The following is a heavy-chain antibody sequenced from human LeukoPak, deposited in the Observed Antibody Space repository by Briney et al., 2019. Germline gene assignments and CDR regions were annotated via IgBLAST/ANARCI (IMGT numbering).Heavy chain of an antibody. J-gene: IGHJ4*02. CDR1: GYAFTSYG. D-gene: IGHD3-22*01. V-gene: IGHV1-18*01. CDR2: ISAYNGNT. Sequence: GASVKVSCKPSGYAFTSYGISWVRQAPGQGLEWMGWISAYNGNTNYAQKLQGRVTMTTDTSTSTAYMELRSLRSDDTAVYYCARDSNDYYDSSGYYDWGQGTLVTVSS. CDR3: ARDSNDYYDSSGYYD.